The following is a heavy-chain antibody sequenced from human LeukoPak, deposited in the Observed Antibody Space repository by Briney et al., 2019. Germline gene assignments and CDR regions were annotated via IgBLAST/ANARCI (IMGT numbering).Heavy chain of an antibody. D-gene: IGHD3-22*01. Sequence: SETLSLTCTVSGYSICSGYYWGWIRQPPGKGLEWIGSIYHSGSTYYNPSLKSRVTISVDTSKNQFSLKLSSVTAADTAVYYCARHYYDSSGYYSYYYGMDVWGQGTTVTVSS. CDR3: ARHYYDSSGYYSYYYGMDV. J-gene: IGHJ6*02. V-gene: IGHV4-38-2*02. CDR1: GYSICSGYY. CDR2: IYHSGST.